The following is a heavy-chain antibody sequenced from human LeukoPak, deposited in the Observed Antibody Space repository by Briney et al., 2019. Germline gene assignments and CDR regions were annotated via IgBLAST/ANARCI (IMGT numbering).Heavy chain of an antibody. J-gene: IGHJ4*02. V-gene: IGHV1-2*02. D-gene: IGHD6-19*01. CDR1: GYTFTSYY. CDR3: AMAGCDY. CDR2: INPKSGGT. Sequence: GASVKVSCKASGYTFTSYYMHWVRQAPGQGLEWIGGINPKSGGTNYAQKFQGRVTMTRDTSIGPAYMELSRLRSDDTAVYYSAMAGCDYWGQGTLVTVSS.